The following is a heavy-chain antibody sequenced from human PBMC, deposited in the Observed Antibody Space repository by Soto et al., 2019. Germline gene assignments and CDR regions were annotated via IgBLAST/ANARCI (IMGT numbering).Heavy chain of an antibody. CDR2: INAGNGNT. V-gene: IGHV1-3*01. CDR1: GYTFTSYA. CDR3: ARRGSGSYYDY. D-gene: IGHD1-26*01. J-gene: IGHJ4*02. Sequence: ASVKVSCQASGYTFTSYAMHWVRQAPGQRLEWMGWINAGNGNTKYSQKFQGRVTITRDTSASTAYMELSSLRAEDTAVYYCARRGSGSYYDYWGQGTLVTVSS.